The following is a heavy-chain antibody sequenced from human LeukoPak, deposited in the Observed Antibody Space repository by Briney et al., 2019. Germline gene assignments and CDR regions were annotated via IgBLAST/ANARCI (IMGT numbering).Heavy chain of an antibody. CDR2: IRSQIYGGTP. CDR3: TRWDGTEIDY. J-gene: IGHJ4*02. CDR1: GFTFGDYA. D-gene: IGHD1-26*01. V-gene: IGHV3-49*03. Sequence: GGSLRHSCTASGFTFGDYAVSWFRQAPGKGLEWIGFIRSQIYGGTPEYAASVKGRFTISRNDSKSIASLHMDSLKTEDTAVYYCTRWDGTEIDYWGQGTLVTVS.